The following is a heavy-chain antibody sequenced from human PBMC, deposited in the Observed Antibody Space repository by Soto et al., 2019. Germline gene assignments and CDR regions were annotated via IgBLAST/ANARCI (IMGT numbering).Heavy chain of an antibody. Sequence: GESLKISCKGSGYSFTSYWIGWVRQMPGKGLEWMGIIYPGDSDTRYSPSFQGHVTFSVDKSINTAYLQWSSLKASDSAMYYCARLPVLSLVAVWGFDYWGLGTMVTVSS. CDR2: IYPGDSDT. D-gene: IGHD3-16*01. CDR1: GYSFTSYW. CDR3: ARLPVLSLVAVWGFDY. J-gene: IGHJ4*02. V-gene: IGHV5-51*01.